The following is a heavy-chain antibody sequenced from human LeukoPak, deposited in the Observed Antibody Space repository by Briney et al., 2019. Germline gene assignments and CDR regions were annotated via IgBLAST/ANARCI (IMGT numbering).Heavy chain of an antibody. CDR3: ARGSSRYCSGGSCYFFDY. CDR2: IYYSGGT. CDR1: GGSISSGGYY. J-gene: IGHJ4*02. D-gene: IGHD2-15*01. Sequence: SETLSLTCTVSGGSISSGGYYWSWIRQHPGKGLEWIGYIYYSGGTYYNPSLKSRVTISVDTSKNQFSLKLSSVTAADTAVYYCARGSSRYCSGGSCYFFDYWGQGTLVTVSS. V-gene: IGHV4-31*03.